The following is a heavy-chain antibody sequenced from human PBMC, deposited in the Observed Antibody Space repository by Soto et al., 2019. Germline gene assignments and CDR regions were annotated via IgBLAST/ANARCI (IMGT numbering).Heavy chain of an antibody. J-gene: IGHJ5*02. D-gene: IGHD3-9*01. CDR1: GGSISSSNW. V-gene: IGHV4-4*02. CDR3: ARDSGLDILTGYSSYNWFDP. Sequence: SETLSLTCAVSGGSISSSNWLSWVRQPPGKGLEWIGEIYHSGSTNYNPSLKSRVTISVDKSKNQFSLKLSSVTAADTAVYYCARDSGLDILTGYSSYNWFDPWGQGTLVTVSS. CDR2: IYHSGST.